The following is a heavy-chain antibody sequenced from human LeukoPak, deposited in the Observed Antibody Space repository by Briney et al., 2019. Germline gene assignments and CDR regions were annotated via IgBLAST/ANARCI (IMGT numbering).Heavy chain of an antibody. CDR1: GGSIGSGGYY. J-gene: IGHJ6*02. V-gene: IGHV4-31*03. Sequence: SETLSLTCTVSGGSIGSGGYYWSWIRQHPGKGLEWIGYFYYSGSTYYNPSLKSRVTISGDTSKNQFSLRLSSVTVADTAVYYCARDRDGAGARNYSYYGMDVWGQGTTVTVSS. CDR2: FYYSGST. CDR3: ARDRDGAGARNYSYYGMDV. D-gene: IGHD6-6*01.